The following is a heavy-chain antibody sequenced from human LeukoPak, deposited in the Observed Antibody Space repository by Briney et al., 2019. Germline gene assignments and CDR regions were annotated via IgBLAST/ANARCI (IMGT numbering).Heavy chain of an antibody. D-gene: IGHD2-8*01. Sequence: GGSLRLSRAASGFTFSDYYMSWIRQAPGKGLEWVSYISSSGSTIYYADSVKGRFTISRDNAKNSLYLQMNSLRAEDTAVYYCARDFGYCTNGVCSNWFDPWGQGTLVTVSS. CDR3: ARDFGYCTNGVCSNWFDP. CDR2: ISSSGSTI. CDR1: GFTFSDYY. V-gene: IGHV3-11*01. J-gene: IGHJ5*02.